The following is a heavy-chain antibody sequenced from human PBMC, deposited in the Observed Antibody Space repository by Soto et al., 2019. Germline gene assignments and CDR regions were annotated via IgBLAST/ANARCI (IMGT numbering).Heavy chain of an antibody. CDR1: GFTFSTYW. D-gene: IGHD3-3*01. J-gene: IGHJ6*02. CDR2: IKQDGSEK. V-gene: IGHV3-7*01. Sequence: GGSLRLSCAASGFTFSTYWMNWVRQAPGKGLEWVANIKQDGSEKYYVDSVKGRFAISRDNAKDSLFLQMNNLRAEDTAVYYCVRDWSTFWSINLWGQTITVTV. CDR3: VRDWSTFWSINL.